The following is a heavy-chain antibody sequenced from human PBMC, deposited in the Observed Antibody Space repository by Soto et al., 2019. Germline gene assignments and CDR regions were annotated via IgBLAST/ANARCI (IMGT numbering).Heavy chain of an antibody. Sequence: EVQLVESGGGLVKPGESLRLSCAASDLSFSNTYINWVGQATGKGLAWVGRIKSKTDGGTIDYAAPVKGRFIISRDDSSNTVYLQMNSLKTEHTAVYYCTTRGARGYWGQGTLFTVSS. CDR2: IKSKTDGGTI. V-gene: IGHV3-15*07. J-gene: IGHJ4*02. CDR1: DLSFSNTY. CDR3: TTRGARGY. D-gene: IGHD2-15*01.